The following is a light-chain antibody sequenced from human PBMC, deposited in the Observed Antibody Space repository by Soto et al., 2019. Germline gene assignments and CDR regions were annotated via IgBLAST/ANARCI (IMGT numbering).Light chain of an antibody. V-gene: IGKV3-15*01. Sequence: IVMTQSPATLSVSPGERAPLYCRARQSVSSHLAWYQQKAGQAPRLLICGASTRATGIPARFTGNGSGTPFTLTLSRLQSEDFAVYYCQQYNDWPLTFGVGTKVEIK. CDR1: QSVSSH. CDR3: QQYNDWPLT. J-gene: IGKJ4*01. CDR2: GAS.